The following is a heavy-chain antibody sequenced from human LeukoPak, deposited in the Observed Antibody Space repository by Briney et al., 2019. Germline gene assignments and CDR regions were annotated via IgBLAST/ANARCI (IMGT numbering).Heavy chain of an antibody. CDR2: IYYSGNT. CDR3: AKAYTSWSFDY. Sequence: SETLSLTCTVSGVSITTYYWSWIRQPPGKGLEWIGFIYYSGNTNYNPSLKSRVTISVDTSKNQFSLKLSSVTAADTAVYYCAKAYTSWSFDYWGQGTLVTVSS. V-gene: IGHV4-59*01. D-gene: IGHD2-2*02. J-gene: IGHJ4*02. CDR1: GVSITTYY.